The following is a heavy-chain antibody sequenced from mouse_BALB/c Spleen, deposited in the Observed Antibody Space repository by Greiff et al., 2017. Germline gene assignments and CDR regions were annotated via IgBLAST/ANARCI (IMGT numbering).Heavy chain of an antibody. J-gene: IGHJ3*01. CDR1: GYTFTSYW. CDR2: IDPSDSYT. D-gene: IGHD1-1*01. CDR3: TRSDYYGSSPFAY. V-gene: IGHV1S127*01. Sequence: QVQLKQPGAELVKPGASVKMSCKASGYTFTSYWMHWVKQRPGQGLEWIGVIDPSDSYTSYNQKFKGKATLTVDTSSSTAYMQLSSLTSEDSAVYYCTRSDYYGSSPFAYWGQGTLVTVSA.